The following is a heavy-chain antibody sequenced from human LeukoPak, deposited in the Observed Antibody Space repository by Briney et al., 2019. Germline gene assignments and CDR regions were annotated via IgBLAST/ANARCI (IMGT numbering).Heavy chain of an antibody. CDR3: ARVRGDGYKAYYYYYMDV. V-gene: IGHV4-61*02. CDR1: GGSISSGSYY. D-gene: IGHD5-24*01. CDR2: IYTSGST. J-gene: IGHJ6*03. Sequence: PSETLSLTCTASGGSISSGSYYWSWIRQPAGKGLEWIGRIYTSGSTNYNPSLKSRVTISVDTSKNQFSLKLSSVTAADTAVYYCARVRGDGYKAYYYYYMDVWGKGTTVTVSS.